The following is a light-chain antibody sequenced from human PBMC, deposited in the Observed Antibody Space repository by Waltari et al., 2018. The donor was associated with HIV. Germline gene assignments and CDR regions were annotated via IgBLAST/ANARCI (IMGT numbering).Light chain of an antibody. V-gene: IGLV2-11*01. J-gene: IGLJ3*02. CDR1: NRDVGAYKY. CDR2: DVS. Sequence: QSALTQPRSVSGSPGQSVTISCTGTNRDVGAYKYVSWYQQHRGKAPKRMIYDVSKRASGVPDRFSGSKSGDTASLTISGLQAEDEGDYYCCSYATRYTWVFGGGTKLTVL. CDR3: CSYATRYTWV.